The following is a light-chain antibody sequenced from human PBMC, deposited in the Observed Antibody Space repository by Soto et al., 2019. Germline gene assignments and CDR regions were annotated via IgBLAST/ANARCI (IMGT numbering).Light chain of an antibody. CDR1: QTISSW. CDR3: QHYNSYSEA. CDR2: KAS. Sequence: DIHMTQSPSTLSGSVGDRVTITCRASQTISSWLAWYQQKPGKAPKLLIYKASTLKSGVPSRFSGSGSGTEFTLTISSLQPDDFATYYCQHYNSYSEAFGQGTKVDFK. J-gene: IGKJ1*01. V-gene: IGKV1-5*03.